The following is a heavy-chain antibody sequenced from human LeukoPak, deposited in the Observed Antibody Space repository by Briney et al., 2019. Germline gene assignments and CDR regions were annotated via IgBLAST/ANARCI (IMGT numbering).Heavy chain of an antibody. CDR3: ARHGSSAWLFDY. Sequence: GGSLRLSCAASGLTFSSYGMHWVRQAPGKGLEWVAVIWYDGSYKYYADSVKGRFTISRDNSKNTLYLQMNSLRAEDTAVYYCARHGSSAWLFDYWGQGTLVTVPS. CDR2: IWYDGSYK. CDR1: GLTFSSYG. V-gene: IGHV3-33*01. D-gene: IGHD6-19*01. J-gene: IGHJ4*02.